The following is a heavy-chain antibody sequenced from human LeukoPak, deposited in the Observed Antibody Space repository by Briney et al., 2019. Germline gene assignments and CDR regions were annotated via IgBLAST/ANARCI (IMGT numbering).Heavy chain of an antibody. D-gene: IGHD5-18*01. CDR3: ARLNGGYSYG. CDR1: GFTFSSYW. V-gene: IGHV3-7*05. Sequence: GRSLRLSCAASGFTFSSYWISWVRQAPGKGLEWVANIKQDGSEKYYVDSVKGRFTISRDNAKNSLYLQMNSLRAEDTAVYYCARLNGGYSYGWGQGTLVTVSS. J-gene: IGHJ4*02. CDR2: IKQDGSEK.